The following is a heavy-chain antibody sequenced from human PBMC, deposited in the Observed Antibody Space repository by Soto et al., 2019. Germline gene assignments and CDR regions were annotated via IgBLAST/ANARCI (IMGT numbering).Heavy chain of an antibody. Sequence: PGGSLRLSCAASGFTFSSYGMHWVRQAPGKGLEWVAVIWYDGSNKYYADSVKGRFTISRDNSKNTPYLQMNSLRAEDTAVYYCARDLSYTNTFDYWGQGTLVTVSS. CDR3: ARDLSYTNTFDY. CDR1: GFTFSSYG. V-gene: IGHV3-33*01. D-gene: IGHD4-4*01. CDR2: IWYDGSNK. J-gene: IGHJ4*02.